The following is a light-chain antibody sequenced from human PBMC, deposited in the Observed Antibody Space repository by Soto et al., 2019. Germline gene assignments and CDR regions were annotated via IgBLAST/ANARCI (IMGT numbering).Light chain of an antibody. J-gene: IGLJ1*01. Sequence: QSVLTQPPSASGTPGQRVTISCSGSTSNIGSNSVNWYQQLPGTAPKLLIYSNNQRPSGVPDQFSGSRSGTSASLAISGLQSEDEADYYCAAWDDSLNAYVFGTGTQLTVL. CDR3: AAWDDSLNAYV. CDR2: SNN. V-gene: IGLV1-44*01. CDR1: TSNIGSNS.